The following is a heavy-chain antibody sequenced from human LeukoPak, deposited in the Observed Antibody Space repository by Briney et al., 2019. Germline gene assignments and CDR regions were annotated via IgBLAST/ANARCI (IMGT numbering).Heavy chain of an antibody. CDR2: VRNDGSDT. Sequence: GTSLRLSCTTSGLTFTSHGFHWLRQVVGKRLEWVASVRNDGSDTYHANSVKGRFSISRDDSKNTLYPQMNSLRPEDTAIYYCARDRGKDYFDSWGQGTQVTVSS. CDR3: ARDRGKDYFDS. D-gene: IGHD4-23*01. CDR1: GLTFTSHG. J-gene: IGHJ4*02. V-gene: IGHV3-33*01.